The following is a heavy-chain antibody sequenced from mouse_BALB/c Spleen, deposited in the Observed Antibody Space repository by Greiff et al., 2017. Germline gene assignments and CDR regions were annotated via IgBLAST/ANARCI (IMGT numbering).Heavy chain of an antibody. V-gene: IGHV5-6-2*01. J-gene: IGHJ4*01. Sequence: EVQVVESGGGLVKLGGSLKLSCAASGFTFSSYYMSWVRQTPEKRLELVAAINSNGGSTYYPDTVKGRFTISRDNAKNTLYLQMSSLKSEDTALYYCARSLLRLNDAMDYWGQGTSVTVSS. CDR1: GFTFSSYY. CDR2: INSNGGST. D-gene: IGHD1-2*01. CDR3: ARSLLRLNDAMDY.